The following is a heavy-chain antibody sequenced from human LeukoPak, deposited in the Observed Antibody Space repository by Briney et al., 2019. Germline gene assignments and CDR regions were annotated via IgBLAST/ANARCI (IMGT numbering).Heavy chain of an antibody. D-gene: IGHD6-13*01. CDR3: ARSLPGYIAAAEFFDY. CDR2: IYYSGST. J-gene: IGHJ4*02. V-gene: IGHV4-39*01. CDR1: GGSISSSSYY. Sequence: PSETLSLTCTVSGGSISSSSYYWGWIRQPPGKGLEWIGSIYYSGSTYYNPSLKSRVTISVDTSKNQFSLKLSSVTAADTAVYYCARSLPGYIAAAEFFDYWGQGTLVTVSS.